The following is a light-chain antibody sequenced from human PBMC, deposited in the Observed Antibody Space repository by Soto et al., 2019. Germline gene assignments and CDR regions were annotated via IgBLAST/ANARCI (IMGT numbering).Light chain of an antibody. CDR2: EVS. J-gene: IGLJ2*01. Sequence: QSALTQPASVSGSPGQSITISCTGTSSDVGSYNLVSWYQQHPGKAPKLMIYEVSKRPSGVSNRFSGSKSGNMASLTISGLQAEDEADYYCCSYAGSTLFGGGTKLTVL. CDR1: SSDVGSYNL. CDR3: CSYAGSTL. V-gene: IGLV2-23*02.